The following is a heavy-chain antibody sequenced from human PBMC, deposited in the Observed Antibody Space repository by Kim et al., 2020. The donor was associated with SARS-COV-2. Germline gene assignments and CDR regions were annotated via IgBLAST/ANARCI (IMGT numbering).Heavy chain of an antibody. J-gene: IGHJ6*02. CDR3: ARDPPLYSSSWVLLGFYYYGMDV. D-gene: IGHD6-13*01. V-gene: IGHV1-18*01. CDR1: GYTFTSYG. CDR2: ISAYNGNT. Sequence: ASVKVSCKASGYTFTSYGISWVRQAPGQGLEWMGWISAYNGNTNYAQKLQGRVTMTTDTSTSTAYMELRSLRSDDTAVYYCARDPPLYSSSWVLLGFYYYGMDVWGQGTTVTVSS.